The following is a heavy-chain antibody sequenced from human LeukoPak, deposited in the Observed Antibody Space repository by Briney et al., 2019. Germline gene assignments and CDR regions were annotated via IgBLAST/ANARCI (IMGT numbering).Heavy chain of an antibody. Sequence: GGPLRLSCAASGFTFSSYWMHWVRQAPGKGLVWVSRINSDGSSTSYADSVKGRFTISRDNAKNTLYLQMNSLRAEDTAVYYCATYSSLNRREFQYWGQGTLLTVSS. J-gene: IGHJ1*01. CDR1: GFTFSSYW. V-gene: IGHV3-74*01. D-gene: IGHD3-22*01. CDR3: ATYSSLNRREFQY. CDR2: INSDGSST.